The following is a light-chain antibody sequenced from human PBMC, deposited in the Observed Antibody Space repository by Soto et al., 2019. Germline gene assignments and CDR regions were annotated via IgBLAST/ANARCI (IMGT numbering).Light chain of an antibody. CDR2: DNN. Sequence: QSVLTQPPSVSAAPGQNVTISCSGSNSNIGTYYVSWYRQFPGTAPKFLIYDNNKRPSGIPGRFSGSKSGTSATLGITGFQTGDEADYYCGSWDSSLSAYVFGTGTKVTVL. J-gene: IGLJ1*01. CDR1: NSNIGTYY. V-gene: IGLV1-51*01. CDR3: GSWDSSLSAYV.